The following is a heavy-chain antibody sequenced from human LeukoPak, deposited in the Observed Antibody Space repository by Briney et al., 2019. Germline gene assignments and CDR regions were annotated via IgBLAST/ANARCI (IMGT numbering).Heavy chain of an antibody. CDR1: RFTFSTYW. CDR3: AKSRNSYYYGSGSPLDY. V-gene: IGHV3-74*01. J-gene: IGHJ4*02. D-gene: IGHD3-10*01. CDR2: INSDGSRT. Sequence: GGSLRLSCADSRFTFSTYWMHSVRQAPGKGLVWVSRINSDGSRTSYADSVKGRFTISRDNSKNTLYLQMNSLRAEDTAVYYCAKSRNSYYYGSGSPLDYWGQGTLVTVSS.